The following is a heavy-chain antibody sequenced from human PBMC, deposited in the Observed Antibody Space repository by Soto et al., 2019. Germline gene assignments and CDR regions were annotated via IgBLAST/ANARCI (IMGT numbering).Heavy chain of an antibody. CDR3: AMSGSYYYFYYYMDV. CDR1: GGSISSYY. J-gene: IGHJ6*03. D-gene: IGHD3-10*01. CDR2: IYYSGGS. V-gene: IGHV4-59*01. Sequence: QVQLQESGPGLVKPSETLSLTCSVSGGSISSYYWSWIRQSPGKGLEWIGYIYYSGGSNYNLSLKSRVTFSVDTSKNQFSLRLSSVTAADTAIYYCAMSGSYYYFYYYMDVWGKGTTVTVSS.